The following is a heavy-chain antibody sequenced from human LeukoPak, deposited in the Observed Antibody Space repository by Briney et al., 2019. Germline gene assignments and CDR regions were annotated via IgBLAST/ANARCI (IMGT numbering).Heavy chain of an antibody. CDR3: AREYYDSSDFHYGMDV. J-gene: IGHJ6*02. V-gene: IGHV3-7*01. Sequence: GGSLRLSCAASGFIFNKNCMSWVRQAPGKELEWVANINEDGSEKNYVDSVKGRFTISRDNAKTSLYLQMNSLRVEDTAVYYCAREYYDSSDFHYGMDVWGQGTTVTVSS. CDR1: GFIFNKNC. CDR2: INEDGSEK. D-gene: IGHD3-22*01.